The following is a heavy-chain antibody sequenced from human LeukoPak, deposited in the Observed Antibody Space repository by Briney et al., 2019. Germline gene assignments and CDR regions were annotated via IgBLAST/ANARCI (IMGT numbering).Heavy chain of an antibody. CDR3: ARDQVYMVRGVIGVWFDP. V-gene: IGHV4-4*07. J-gene: IGHJ5*02. D-gene: IGHD3-10*01. CDR2: IYTSGSP. CDR1: GGSISSYY. Sequence: SETLSLTCTVSGGSISSYYWSWIRQPAGKGLEWIGRIYTSGSPNYNPSLTSRVTMSVDTSKNQFSLKLSSVTAADTAVYYCARDQVYMVRGVIGVWFDPWGQGTLVTVSS.